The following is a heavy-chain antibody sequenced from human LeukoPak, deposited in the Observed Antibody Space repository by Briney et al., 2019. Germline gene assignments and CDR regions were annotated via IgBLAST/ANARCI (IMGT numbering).Heavy chain of an antibody. Sequence: PGGSLRLSCAASGFTFSSYAMSWVRQAPGKGLEWVSAISGSGGSTYYADSVKGRFTISRDNSKNTLYLQMNSLRAEDTAVYYCAKTETTVVMRNQPTRADAFDIWGQGTMVTVPS. CDR2: ISGSGGST. J-gene: IGHJ3*02. CDR1: GFTFSSYA. D-gene: IGHD4-23*01. V-gene: IGHV3-23*01. CDR3: AKTETTVVMRNQPTRADAFDI.